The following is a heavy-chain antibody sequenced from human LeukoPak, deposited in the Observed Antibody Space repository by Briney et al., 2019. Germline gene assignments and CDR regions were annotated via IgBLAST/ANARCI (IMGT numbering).Heavy chain of an antibody. D-gene: IGHD3-10*01. Sequence: SETLSLTCAVYGGSFSGYYGSWIRQPPGKGLEWIGEINHSGSTNYNPSLKSRVTISVDTSKNQSSLKLSSVTAADTAVYYCARQTLTMVRGVIITAYFDYWGQGTLVTVSS. CDR2: INHSGST. V-gene: IGHV4-34*01. CDR3: ARQTLTMVRGVIITAYFDY. CDR1: GGSFSGYY. J-gene: IGHJ4*02.